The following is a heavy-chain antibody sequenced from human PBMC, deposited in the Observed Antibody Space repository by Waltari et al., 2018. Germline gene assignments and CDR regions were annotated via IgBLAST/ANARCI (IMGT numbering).Heavy chain of an antibody. J-gene: IGHJ4*02. V-gene: IGHV4-39*01. CDR1: GGSISSSSYY. CDR2: IYYSGST. CDR3: ARHGDY. Sequence: QLQLQESGPGLVKPSETLSLTCTVSGGSISSSSYYWGWIRQPPGKGLEWIGSIYYSGSTYYTPSVKSLVTRSVDTAKNQLSLRLSSVTAADTAVDYCARHGDYWGQGTLVTVSS.